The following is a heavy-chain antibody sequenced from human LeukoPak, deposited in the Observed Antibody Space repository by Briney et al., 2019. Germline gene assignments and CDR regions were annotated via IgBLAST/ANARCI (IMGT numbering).Heavy chain of an antibody. CDR2: IDRDGART. D-gene: IGHD1-26*01. V-gene: IGHV3-74*01. CDR1: GFTLSGFW. J-gene: IGHJ4*02. CDR3: TRCQLILGAYDY. Sequence: GGSLRLSCAASGFTLSGFWMHWVRQVPGQGPVWVSRIDRDGARTTYADAVKGRFTVSRDNAKNTLYLQMNSLRAEDTAVYYCTRCQLILGAYDYWGQGTLVTVSS.